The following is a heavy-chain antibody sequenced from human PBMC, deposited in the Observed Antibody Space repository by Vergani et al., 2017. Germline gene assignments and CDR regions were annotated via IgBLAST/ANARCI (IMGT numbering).Heavy chain of an antibody. V-gene: IGHV3-30*04. D-gene: IGHD6-6*01. CDR3: AREDSSSSFLWYFDL. CDR1: GFTFSSYA. Sequence: VQLVESGGGVVQPGRSLRLSCAASGFTFSSYAMHWVRQAPGKGLEWVAVISYDGSNKYYADSVKGRFTISRDNSKNTLYLQMNSLRAEDTAVYYCAREDSSSSFLWYFDLWGRGTLVTVSA. CDR2: ISYDGSNK. J-gene: IGHJ2*01.